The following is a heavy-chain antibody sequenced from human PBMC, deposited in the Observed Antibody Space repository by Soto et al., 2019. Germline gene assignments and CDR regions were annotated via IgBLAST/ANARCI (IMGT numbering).Heavy chain of an antibody. Sequence: QVQLVQSGAEVRKPGASVMVSCKPSGYSFSTYAIHWLRQAPGQRLEWMGWIDVGDANTKYSQKFQGRVTFTRDTSASTVYMELSSLTSEDTAIYYCARDMKEWALGGLFDYWGQGTLVTVSS. V-gene: IGHV1-3*01. J-gene: IGHJ4*02. CDR1: GYSFSTYA. CDR2: IDVGDANT. CDR3: ARDMKEWALGGLFDY. D-gene: IGHD1-26*01.